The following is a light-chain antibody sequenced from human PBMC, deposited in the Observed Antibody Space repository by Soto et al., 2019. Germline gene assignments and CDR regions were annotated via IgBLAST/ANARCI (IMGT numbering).Light chain of an antibody. Sequence: DIAMTQSTSSLSASVGETLTSTCRASHSSSSSLNWFQHSPGQTPKLLQFASSNLHARVPPRFSGSGSGTSFSITIRRLQPDDVATYYRQQSFNLPLTFGPGTRVEFK. V-gene: IGKV1-39*01. CDR2: ASS. CDR1: HSSSSS. CDR3: QQSFNLPLT. J-gene: IGKJ1*01.